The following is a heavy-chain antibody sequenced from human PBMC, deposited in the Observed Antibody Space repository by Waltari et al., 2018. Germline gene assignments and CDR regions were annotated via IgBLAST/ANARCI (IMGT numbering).Heavy chain of an antibody. J-gene: IGHJ5*02. CDR3: VRVVLTSEYEINWFGP. V-gene: IGHV1-8*01. CDR2: MNPTSGNT. CDR1: GYSFSEFD. Sequence: QEQLVQSGAEMKKPGASVKVSCKASGYSFSEFDVGWVRQGGGQGLEWVGQAAGQGLEWMGWMNPTSGNTGYAQRFQDRVILTRDTSIDTAYMELTSLTSDDTAVYYCVRVVLTSEYEINWFGPWGQGTLVTVSS. D-gene: IGHD2-21*02.